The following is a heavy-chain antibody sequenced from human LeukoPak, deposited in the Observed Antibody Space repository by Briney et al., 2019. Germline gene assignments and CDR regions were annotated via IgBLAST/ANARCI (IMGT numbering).Heavy chain of an antibody. CDR3: ARVTGCDSPWFDP. CDR1: GGSISSGGYS. D-gene: IGHD5-12*01. J-gene: IGHJ5*02. Sequence: PSQTLSLTCAVSGGSISSGGYSWSWIRQPPGKGLEWIGYIYHSGSTYYNPSLKSRVTISVDRSKNQFSLKLSSVTAADTAVYYCARVTGCDSPWFDPWGQGTLVTVSS. V-gene: IGHV4-30-2*01. CDR2: IYHSGST.